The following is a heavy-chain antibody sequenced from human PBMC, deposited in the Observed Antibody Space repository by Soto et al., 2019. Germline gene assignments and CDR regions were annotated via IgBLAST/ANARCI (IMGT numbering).Heavy chain of an antibody. Sequence: QITLKESGPTLVKPTQTLTLTCTFSGFSLSTSGVGVGWIRQPPGKALEWLALIYWDDDKRYSPSLKSRLTITKDTSKNQVVLTITNMDPVDTATYYCAHSFPIAAAGRYFDYWGQGTLVTVSS. CDR3: AHSFPIAAAGRYFDY. V-gene: IGHV2-5*02. J-gene: IGHJ4*02. CDR1: GFSLSTSGVG. D-gene: IGHD6-13*01. CDR2: IYWDDDK.